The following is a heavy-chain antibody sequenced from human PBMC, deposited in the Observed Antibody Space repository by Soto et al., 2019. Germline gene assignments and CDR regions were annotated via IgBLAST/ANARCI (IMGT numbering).Heavy chain of an antibody. CDR1: GESFRGYY. CDR2: INHSGST. J-gene: IGHJ1*01. Sequence: QVQLQQWGAGLLKPSETLSLSCAVYGESFRGYYWSWIRQSPGKGLEWIGEINHSGSTNYKPSLKSRVTISVDTSKNQFSLKLNSLTAADTAVYYCARGEGGFQYWGQGTLVIVSS. V-gene: IGHV4-34*02. CDR3: ARGEGGFQY.